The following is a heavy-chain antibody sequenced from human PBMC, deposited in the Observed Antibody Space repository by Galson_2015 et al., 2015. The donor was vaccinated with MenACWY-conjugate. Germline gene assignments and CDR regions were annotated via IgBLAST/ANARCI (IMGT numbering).Heavy chain of an antibody. CDR2: LSDSGGKT. D-gene: IGHD1-26*01. V-gene: IGHV3-23*01. CDR1: GFTFSTYA. Sequence: SLRLSCAATGFTFSTYAMSWVRQAPGKGLEWVSALSDSGGKTYYAESVKGRFTISRDNSKNTLYLQMNSLRAEDTAVYYCAREVRWGGRYYGMDVWGQGTTVTVSS. J-gene: IGHJ6*02. CDR3: AREVRWGGRYYGMDV.